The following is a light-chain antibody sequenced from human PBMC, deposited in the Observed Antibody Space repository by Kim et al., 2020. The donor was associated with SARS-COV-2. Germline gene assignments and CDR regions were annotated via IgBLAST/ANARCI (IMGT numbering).Light chain of an antibody. CDR2: DTS. V-gene: IGKV3-20*01. J-gene: IGKJ5*01. Sequence: EIVLTQSPGTLSLSPGERATLSCRASQIVSSNYLAWYQQKPGQAPRLLIYDTSTRATGIPDRFSGSGSGTDFTLTISRLEPEDFAVYYCQQYGSLITFGQGTRLEIK. CDR3: QQYGSLIT. CDR1: QIVSSNY.